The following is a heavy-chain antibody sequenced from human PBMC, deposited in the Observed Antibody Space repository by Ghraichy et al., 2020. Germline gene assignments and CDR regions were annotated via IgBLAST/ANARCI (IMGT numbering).Heavy chain of an antibody. J-gene: IGHJ3*01. CDR2: VYYSGST. CDR1: GGSTSSYY. D-gene: IGHD3-22*01. Sequence: SETLSLTCTVSGGSTSSYYWSWIRQPPGKGLEWIGYVYYSGSTNYNPSLKSRVSISVDTSKNQFSLKLISVTAADTAVYYCARVILKEYYDSSGYYHDGFDFWGQGTMVTVSS. V-gene: IGHV4-59*01. CDR3: ARVILKEYYDSSGYYHDGFDF.